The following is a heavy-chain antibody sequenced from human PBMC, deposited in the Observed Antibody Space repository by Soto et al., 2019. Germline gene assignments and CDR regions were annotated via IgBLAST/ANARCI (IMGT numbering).Heavy chain of an antibody. CDR2: IYTSGST. D-gene: IGHD5-18*01. J-gene: IGHJ4*02. V-gene: IGHV4-4*07. Sequence: PSETVSLTCSVSGTSVSNYYWSWIRQPAGKGLEHIGRIYTSGSTSYNPSLKSRVTMSMDTSQTQIYLNLTSVTAADTAVYYCARGGIQLSYAFDYWGQGILVTVSS. CDR3: ARGGIQLSYAFDY. CDR1: GTSVSNYY.